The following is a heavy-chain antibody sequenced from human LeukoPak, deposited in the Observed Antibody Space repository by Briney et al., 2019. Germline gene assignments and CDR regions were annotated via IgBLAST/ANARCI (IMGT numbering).Heavy chain of an antibody. V-gene: IGHV3-30*18. CDR3: AKDRIVATTHAMDV. CDR2: ISYDGSNK. Sequence: PGGSLTLSCAASGFTFSSYGMHWVRQAPGKGLEWVAVISYDGSNKYYADSVKGRFTISRDNSKNTLYLQMNSLRAEDTAVYYCAKDRIVATTHAMDVWGQGTTVTVSS. CDR1: GFTFSSYG. J-gene: IGHJ6*02. D-gene: IGHD5-12*01.